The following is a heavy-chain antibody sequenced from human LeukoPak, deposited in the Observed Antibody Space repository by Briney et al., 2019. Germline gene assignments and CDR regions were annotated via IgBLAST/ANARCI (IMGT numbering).Heavy chain of an antibody. CDR2: INPNSGGT. V-gene: IGHV1-2*02. Sequence: GASVKVSCKASEYTFTDYYMHWVRQAPGKGVEGMGWINPNSGGTKYAQKFQGRVTMTRDPSISTAYMELSRLRFDDTAVYYCARDAWLVGATNLYYFDHWGQGTPVTVSS. CDR3: ARDAWLVGATNLYYFDH. D-gene: IGHD1-26*01. CDR1: EYTFTDYY. J-gene: IGHJ4*02.